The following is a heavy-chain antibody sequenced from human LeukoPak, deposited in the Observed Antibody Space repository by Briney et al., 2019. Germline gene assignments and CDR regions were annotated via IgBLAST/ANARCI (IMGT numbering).Heavy chain of an antibody. D-gene: IGHD6-19*01. V-gene: IGHV3-53*01. CDR1: GFTVSSNY. Sequence: GGSLRLSCAASGFTVSSNYMSWVRQAPGKGLEWVSVIYSGGSTYYADSVKGRFTISRDNSKNTLYLQMNSLRAEDTAVYYCARDQGYSSGWYPARGWFDPWGQGTLVTVSS. CDR3: ARDQGYSSGWYPARGWFDP. J-gene: IGHJ5*02. CDR2: IYSGGST.